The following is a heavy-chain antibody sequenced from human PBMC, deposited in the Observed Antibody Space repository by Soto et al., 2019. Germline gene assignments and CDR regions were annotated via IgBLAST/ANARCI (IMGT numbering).Heavy chain of an antibody. Sequence: SETLCLTCAVSGGSISSSNGWSWVRQPPGKGLEWIGEIYHSGSTNYNPSLKSRVTISVDKSKNQFSLKLSSVTAADTAVYYCARAEVWLDYSSGWDPNWFDPWGQGTLVTVSS. D-gene: IGHD6-19*01. V-gene: IGHV4-4*02. CDR3: ARAEVWLDYSSGWDPNWFDP. CDR2: IYHSGST. CDR1: GGSISSSNG. J-gene: IGHJ5*02.